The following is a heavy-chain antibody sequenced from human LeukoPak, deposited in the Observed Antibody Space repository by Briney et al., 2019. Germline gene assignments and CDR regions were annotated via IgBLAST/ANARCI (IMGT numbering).Heavy chain of an antibody. Sequence: SETLSLTCTVSGGSISNYYWSWIRQPPGKGLEWIGCIYYSGSTNYNPSLKSRVTISVDTSKNQFSLKLSSVTAADTAVYYCARGAPAGWFDPWGQGTLVTVSS. V-gene: IGHV4-59*01. J-gene: IGHJ5*02. CDR1: GGSISNYY. D-gene: IGHD1-26*01. CDR3: ARGAPAGWFDP. CDR2: IYYSGST.